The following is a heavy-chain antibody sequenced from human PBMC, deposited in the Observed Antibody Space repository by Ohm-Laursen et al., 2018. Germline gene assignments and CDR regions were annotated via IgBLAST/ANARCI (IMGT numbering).Heavy chain of an antibody. CDR1: GFTFDDYA. J-gene: IGHJ4*02. CDR3: AKGTTDVDY. D-gene: IGHD1-1*01. CDR2: ITWNGGST. Sequence: SLRLSCAASGFTFDDYAMSWVRQAPGKGLEWVSGITWNGGSTGYADSVKGRFTISRDNFKKTLYLQMNSLRAEDTAVYYCAKGTTDVDYWGQGTLVTVSS. V-gene: IGHV3-20*04.